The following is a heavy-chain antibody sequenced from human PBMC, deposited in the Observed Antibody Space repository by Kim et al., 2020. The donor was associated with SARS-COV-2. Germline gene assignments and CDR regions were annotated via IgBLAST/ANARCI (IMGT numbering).Heavy chain of an antibody. V-gene: IGHV1-2*02. J-gene: IGHJ6*02. D-gene: IGHD3-10*01. Sequence: KFQGRVTMTRDTSISTAYMELSRLRSDDTAVYYCARIYGSGSLGSYGMDVWGQGTTVTVSS. CDR3: ARIYGSGSLGSYGMDV.